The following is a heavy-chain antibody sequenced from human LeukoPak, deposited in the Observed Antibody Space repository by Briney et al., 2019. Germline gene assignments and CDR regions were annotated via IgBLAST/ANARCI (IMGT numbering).Heavy chain of an antibody. J-gene: IGHJ4*02. Sequence: PGGSLRLSCAASGFTFSSYAMSWVRQAPGKGLEWVSAISGSGGSTYYADSVKGRFTISRDNSKNTLYLQMNSRRAEDTAVYYCAKDSSSWYNLGYYFDYWGQGTLVTVSS. CDR1: GFTFSSYA. V-gene: IGHV3-23*01. CDR3: AKDSSSWYNLGYYFDY. CDR2: ISGSGGST. D-gene: IGHD6-13*01.